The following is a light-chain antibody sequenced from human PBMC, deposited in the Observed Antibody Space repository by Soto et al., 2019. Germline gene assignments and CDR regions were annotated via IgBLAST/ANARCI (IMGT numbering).Light chain of an antibody. CDR3: QQYDSSPRT. J-gene: IGKJ1*01. V-gene: IGKV3-20*01. CDR2: GVS. Sequence: EIVLTQSPGTLSLSPGERATLSCRASQSVSSSYLAWYQQKPGQAPRLLIHGVSTRATGIPDRFSGSGSGTDFTLTISRLKPEDFAVYYCQQYDSSPRTFGQGTKVDIK. CDR1: QSVSSSY.